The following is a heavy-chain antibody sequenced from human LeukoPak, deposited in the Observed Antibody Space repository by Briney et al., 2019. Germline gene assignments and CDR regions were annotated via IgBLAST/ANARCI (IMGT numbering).Heavy chain of an antibody. J-gene: IGHJ4*02. CDR3: ARHLTGFLDY. CDR1: GYTFTSYY. Sequence: GASVKVSCKSSGYTFTSYYMHWVRQAPGQGLEWMGIINPSGGSTSYAQKFQGRVTMTRDMSTSTVYMELSSLRSDDTAVYYCARHLTGFLDYWGKGTLVTVSS. D-gene: IGHD7-27*01. CDR2: INPSGGST. V-gene: IGHV1-46*01.